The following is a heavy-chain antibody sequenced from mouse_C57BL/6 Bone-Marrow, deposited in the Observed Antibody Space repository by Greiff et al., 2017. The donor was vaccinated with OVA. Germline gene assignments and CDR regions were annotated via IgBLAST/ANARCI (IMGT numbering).Heavy chain of an antibody. CDR2: IWGDGST. CDR1: GFSLTSYG. J-gene: IGHJ1*03. V-gene: IGHV2-3*01. D-gene: IGHD1-1*01. Sequence: VKLMESGPGLVAPSQSLSITCTVSGFSLTSYGVSWVRQPPGKGLEWLGVIWGDGSTHYHSALISRLSISKDNSKSQVCLKLNSLQTDDTATYYCAKPGLLRDHWYCDVWGTGTTVPGSS. CDR3: AKPGLLRDHWYCDV.